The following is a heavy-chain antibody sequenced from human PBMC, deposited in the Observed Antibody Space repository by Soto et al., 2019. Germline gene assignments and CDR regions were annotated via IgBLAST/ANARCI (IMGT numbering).Heavy chain of an antibody. CDR1: GRPISSSTYY. D-gene: IGHD2-21*02. V-gene: IGHV4-61*01. J-gene: IGHJ4*02. CDR3: ARADYPAYCGGYCDFLIVY. Sequence: SETLSLTCTVSGRPISSSTYYWSWIRQPPGKGLEWIGYIYYSGSTNYNPSLKSRVTISVDTSKNQFSLKLSSVTAADTAVYYCARADYPAYCGGYCDFLIVYWCQGTRVSVSS. CDR2: IYYSGST.